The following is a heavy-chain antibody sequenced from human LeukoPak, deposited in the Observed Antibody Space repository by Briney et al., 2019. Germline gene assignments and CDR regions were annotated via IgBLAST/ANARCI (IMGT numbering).Heavy chain of an antibody. D-gene: IGHD4-17*01. J-gene: IGHJ5*02. CDR3: ARGSDETVTISGWFDP. Sequence: GGSLRLSCAASGFTFSNHWRHWVRHGPGKGLVWVSRLNSDGRNTTYAGAGKGRFTISRDNAKNTLYLQMNSLRVEDTAVYYCARGSDETVTISGWFDPWGQRTLVTVSS. CDR2: LNSDGRNT. V-gene: IGHV3-74*01. CDR1: GFTFSNHW.